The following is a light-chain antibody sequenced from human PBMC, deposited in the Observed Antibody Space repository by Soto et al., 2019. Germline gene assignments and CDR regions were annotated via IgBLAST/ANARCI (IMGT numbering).Light chain of an antibody. CDR3: QQYNNWPQT. J-gene: IGKJ2*01. Sequence: EIVMTQSPATLSVSPGERATLSCRASQSVSSNLAWYQQKPGQAPRLLIYGASTRPTGIPARFSGSGSGTEYTLTISSMQSEDFAVYHCQQYNNWPQTFGQGTKLEIK. CDR1: QSVSSN. V-gene: IGKV3D-15*01. CDR2: GAS.